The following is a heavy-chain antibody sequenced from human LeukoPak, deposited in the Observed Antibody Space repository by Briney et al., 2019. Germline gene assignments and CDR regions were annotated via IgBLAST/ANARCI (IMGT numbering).Heavy chain of an antibody. CDR2: ISYDGSNK. J-gene: IGHJ3*02. Sequence: SGGSLRLSCAASGFTFSSYAMHWVRQAPGKGLEWVAVISYDGSNKYYADSVKGRFTISRDNSKNTLYLQMNSLRAEDTAVYYCARDSHSSSWYPASDAFDIWGQGTMVTVSS. CDR1: GFTFSSYA. D-gene: IGHD6-13*01. V-gene: IGHV3-30-3*01. CDR3: ARDSHSSSWYPASDAFDI.